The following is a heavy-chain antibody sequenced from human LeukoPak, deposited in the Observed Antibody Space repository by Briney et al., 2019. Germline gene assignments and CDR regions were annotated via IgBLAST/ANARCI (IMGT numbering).Heavy chain of an antibody. CDR3: ARGGGYASPIGY. D-gene: IGHD5-12*01. CDR1: GGSISTYY. CDR2: IYHSGST. J-gene: IGHJ4*02. Sequence: SETLSLTCTLSGGSISTYYWSWIRQPPGKGLEWIGYIYHSGSTSYNPSLKSRVTISVDTSKNQFSLKLSSVTAADTAGYYCARGGGYASPIGYWGQGALVTVSS. V-gene: IGHV4-59*01.